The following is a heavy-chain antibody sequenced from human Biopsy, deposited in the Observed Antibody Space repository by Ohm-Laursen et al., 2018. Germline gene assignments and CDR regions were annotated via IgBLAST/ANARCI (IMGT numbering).Heavy chain of an antibody. J-gene: IGHJ5*02. Sequence: GTLSLTCTVSGDSISTSTTYYWAWLRQPPGKGLEWIGSIYNSETTFYNPSLKSRVAISVDTSTNQFSLKVSSVTAADTALYYCARHPIGFWFDPWGHGTLVTVSS. V-gene: IGHV4-39*01. CDR1: GDSISTSTTYY. D-gene: IGHD2/OR15-2a*01. CDR3: ARHPIGFWFDP. CDR2: IYNSETT.